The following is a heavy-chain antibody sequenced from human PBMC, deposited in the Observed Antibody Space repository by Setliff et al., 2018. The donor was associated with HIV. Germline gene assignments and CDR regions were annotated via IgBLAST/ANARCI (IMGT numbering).Heavy chain of an antibody. V-gene: IGHV1-69*05. CDR2: IIPIFGTA. D-gene: IGHD6-19*01. CDR3: ARGEGSIAVAGIDERYAFDI. CDR1: GGTFSSYA. J-gene: IGHJ3*02. Sequence: KVSCKASGGTFSSYAIGWVRQAPGQGLEWMGGIIPIFGTANYAQKFQGRVTITTDESTSTAYMELSSLRSEDTAVYYCARGEGSIAVAGIDERYAFDIWGQGTMVTVSS.